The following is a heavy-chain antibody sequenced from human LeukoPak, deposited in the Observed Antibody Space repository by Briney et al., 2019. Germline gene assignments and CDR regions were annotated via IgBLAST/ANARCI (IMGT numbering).Heavy chain of an antibody. V-gene: IGHV1-69*05. D-gene: IGHD4-11*01. J-gene: IGHJ6*03. Sequence: SVKVSCKASGGTFSSYAISWVRQAPGQGLEWMGGIIPIFGTANYAQKFQGRVTITTDESTSTAYMELSSLRSEDTAVYYCASRMVRATVTTFYYYMDVWGKGTTVTVSS. CDR3: ASRMVRATVTTFYYYMDV. CDR2: IIPIFGTA. CDR1: GGTFSSYA.